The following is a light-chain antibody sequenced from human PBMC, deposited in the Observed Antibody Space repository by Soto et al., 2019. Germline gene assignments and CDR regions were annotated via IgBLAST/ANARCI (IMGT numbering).Light chain of an antibody. CDR3: QQYNNWPRT. J-gene: IGKJ1*01. CDR1: LTVGSN. Sequence: EIVMTQSPATLSVSPGEKATLSCRASLTVGSNLAWYQQNPGQVPRLLIYGASTRATGIPARFSGSGSGTEFTLTISSLQSEDFAVYYCQQYNNWPRTFGQGTKVEIK. CDR2: GAS. V-gene: IGKV3-15*01.